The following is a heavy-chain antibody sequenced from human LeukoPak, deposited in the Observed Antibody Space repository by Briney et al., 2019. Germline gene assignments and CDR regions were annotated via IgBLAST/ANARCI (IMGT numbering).Heavy chain of an antibody. CDR3: ARALQYYYDSSGFDAFDI. D-gene: IGHD3-22*01. Sequence: ASVKVSCKASGYTFTSYVMHWVRQVPGQRLEWMGWSNAGNDNTKYSQEFQGRVTITSDTSASTAYMELSSLRSEDMAVYYCARALQYYYDSSGFDAFDIWGQGTMVTVSS. CDR2: SNAGNDNT. J-gene: IGHJ3*02. CDR1: GYTFTSYV. V-gene: IGHV1-3*02.